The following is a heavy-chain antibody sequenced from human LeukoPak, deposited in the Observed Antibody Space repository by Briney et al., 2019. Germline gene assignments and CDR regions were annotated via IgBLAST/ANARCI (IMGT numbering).Heavy chain of an antibody. D-gene: IGHD3-22*01. V-gene: IGHV5-51*01. J-gene: IGHJ3*02. CDR1: GYSFTSYW. CDR3: ARQIPDYYDSSGYYLGAFDI. Sequence: LGESLKISCKGSGYSFTSYWIGWVRQMPGKGLEWMGIIYPGDSDTRYSPSFQGQVTISADKSISTAYLQWSSLKASDTAMYYCARQIPDYYDSSGYYLGAFDIWGQGTMVTVSS. CDR2: IYPGDSDT.